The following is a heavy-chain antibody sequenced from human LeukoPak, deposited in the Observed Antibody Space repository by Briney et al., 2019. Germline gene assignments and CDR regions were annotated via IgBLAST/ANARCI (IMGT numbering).Heavy chain of an antibody. J-gene: IGHJ4*02. Sequence: ASVKVSCKACGYTFTGYYMHWVRQAPGQGLEWMGWINPNSGGTNYAQKFQGRATMTRDTSISTAYMELSRLRSDDTAVYYCARDPGIYYDSSGTQYWGQGTLVTVSS. D-gene: IGHD3-22*01. CDR1: GYTFTGYY. V-gene: IGHV1-2*02. CDR2: INPNSGGT. CDR3: ARDPGIYYDSSGTQY.